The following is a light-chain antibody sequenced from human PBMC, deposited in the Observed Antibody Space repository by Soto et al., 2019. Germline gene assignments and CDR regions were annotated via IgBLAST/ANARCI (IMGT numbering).Light chain of an antibody. J-gene: IGKJ2*01. CDR3: QQSYTTPVYS. CDR2: AAS. Sequence: AIRMTQSPSSFSASTGDRVTITCRASQGISSYLAWYQQKPGKAPKLLIYAASTLQSGVPSRFSGSGSGTDFTLTISSLQPEDFATYFCQQSYTTPVYSFGQGTKVEIK. CDR1: QGISSY. V-gene: IGKV1-8*01.